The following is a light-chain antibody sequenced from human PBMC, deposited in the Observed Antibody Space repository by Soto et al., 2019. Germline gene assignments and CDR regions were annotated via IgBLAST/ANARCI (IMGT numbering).Light chain of an antibody. CDR2: GAL. Sequence: DIELTQSPCTLSSSPGERATLSCRASQSFSSTYLAWYQQKHGQAPRLLISGALTRATGIPDRFSGSGSGTDLTITISRLQPEDFAVYYCQQYGSSPQTFGRGTKVDIK. CDR3: QQYGSSPQT. J-gene: IGKJ1*01. V-gene: IGKV3-20*01. CDR1: QSFSSTY.